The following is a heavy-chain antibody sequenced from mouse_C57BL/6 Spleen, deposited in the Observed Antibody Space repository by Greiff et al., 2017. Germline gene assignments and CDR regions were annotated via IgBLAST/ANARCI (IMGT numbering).Heavy chain of an antibody. CDR2: ISYDGSN. CDR3: ARASSYGYYYAMDY. V-gene: IGHV3-6*01. D-gene: IGHD1-1*01. Sequence: EVQLQQSGPGLVKPSQSLSLTCSVTGYSITSGYYWNWIRQFPGNKLEWMGYISYDGSNNYNPSLKNRISITRDTSKNQFFLKLNSVTTEDTATYYCARASSYGYYYAMDYWGQGTSVTVSS. CDR1: GYSITSGYY. J-gene: IGHJ4*01.